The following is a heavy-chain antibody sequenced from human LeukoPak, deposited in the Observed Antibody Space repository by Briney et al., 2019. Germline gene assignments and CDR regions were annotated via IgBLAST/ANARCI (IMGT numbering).Heavy chain of an antibody. D-gene: IGHD5-24*01. CDR2: IFFSGST. J-gene: IGHJ3*02. Sequence: SETLSLTCTVSGASISSDSWSWIRQPPGKGLEWVGYIFFSGSTNYNPSLKSRVTMSVDTSKNQFSLKLSSVTAADTAVYYCARGEMATIEDAFDIWGQGTMVTVSS. CDR3: ARGEMATIEDAFDI. CDR1: GASISSDS. V-gene: IGHV4-59*01.